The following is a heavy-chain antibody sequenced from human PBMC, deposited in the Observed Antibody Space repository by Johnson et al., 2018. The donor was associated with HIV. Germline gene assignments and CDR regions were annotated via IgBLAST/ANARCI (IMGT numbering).Heavy chain of an antibody. CDR3: ARDSYDSSGYPLSIFRI. V-gene: IGHV3-30*14. D-gene: IGHD3-22*01. CDR1: GFTFSSYA. J-gene: IGHJ3*02. Sequence: QVQLVESGGGVVQPGRSLRLSCAASGFTFSSYAMHWVRQAPGKGLEWVAVISYDGSNKYYADSVKGRFTISRDNSKNTVYLQMNNLRAEDTAVYFRARDSYDSSGYPLSIFRIWGQGTLVTVSS. CDR2: ISYDGSNK.